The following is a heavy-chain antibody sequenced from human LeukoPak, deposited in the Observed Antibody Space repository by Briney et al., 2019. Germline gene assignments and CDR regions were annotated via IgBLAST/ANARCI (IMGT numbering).Heavy chain of an antibody. CDR2: VYYSGRT. D-gene: IGHD2-15*01. V-gene: IGHV4-39*07. CDR1: GGFLSSSNYY. CDR3: AREGTRWSDENWFDP. J-gene: IGHJ5*02. Sequence: SETLSLTCSVTGGFLSSSNYYWAWIRQPPGKGLEWIGTVYYSGRTDYSPSLRGRVTVSMDTSKIQFSLKLNSVTASDTAVYYCAREGTRWSDENWFDPWGQGTLVTVSS.